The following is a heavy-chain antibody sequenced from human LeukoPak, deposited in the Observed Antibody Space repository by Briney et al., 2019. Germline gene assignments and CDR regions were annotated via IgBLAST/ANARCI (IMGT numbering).Heavy chain of an antibody. J-gene: IGHJ4*02. CDR2: IYYSGST. CDR3: ARAPMVRGVIITGFDY. D-gene: IGHD3-10*01. V-gene: IGHV4-39*07. CDR1: GGSISSSSYY. Sequence: SETLSLTCTVSGGSISSSSYYWGWIRQPPGKGLEWIGSIYYSGSTYYNPSLKSRVTISVDTSKNQFSLKLSSVTAADTAVYYCARAPMVRGVIITGFDYWGQGTLVTVSS.